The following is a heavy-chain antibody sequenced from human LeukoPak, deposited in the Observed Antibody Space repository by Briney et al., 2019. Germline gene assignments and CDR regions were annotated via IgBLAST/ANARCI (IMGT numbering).Heavy chain of an antibody. CDR1: GFTFSSYA. V-gene: IGHV3-23*01. J-gene: IGHJ4*02. CDR3: AKVGNGAAVGIVDY. CDR2: ISGSGGST. D-gene: IGHD6-13*01. Sequence: GGSLRLSCAASGFTFSSYAMRWVRRAPGKGVEWDSGISGSGGSTEYADSVKGRCTISRDNSKNTLYLQMNSLRVDDTAVYYCAKVGNGAAVGIVDYWGQGTLVTVSS.